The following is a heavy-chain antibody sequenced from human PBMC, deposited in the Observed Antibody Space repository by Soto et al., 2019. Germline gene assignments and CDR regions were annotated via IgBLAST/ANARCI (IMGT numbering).Heavy chain of an antibody. J-gene: IGHJ6*02. Sequence: GGSLRLSCAASGFTVSSNYMSWVRQAPGKGLEWVSVIYSGGSTYYADSVKGRFTISRDNSKNPLYLQMNSLRAEDTAVYYCARDSFSGDYYGSGSTSHYGMDVWGQGTTVTVSS. CDR1: GFTVSSNY. D-gene: IGHD3-10*01. CDR2: IYSGGST. CDR3: ARDSFSGDYYGSGSTSHYGMDV. V-gene: IGHV3-53*01.